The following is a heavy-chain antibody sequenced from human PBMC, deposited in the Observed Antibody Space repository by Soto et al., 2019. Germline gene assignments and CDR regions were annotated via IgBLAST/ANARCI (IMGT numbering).Heavy chain of an antibody. V-gene: IGHV3-30-3*01. D-gene: IGHD6-13*01. CDR3: ARDTGGIAAAGVYNWFDP. J-gene: IGHJ5*02. CDR2: ISYDGSNK. Sequence: VQLVESGGGVVQPGRSLRLSCAASGFTFSSYAMHWVRQAPGKGLEWVAVISYDGSNKYYADSVKGRFTISRDNSKNTLYLQMNSLRAEDTAVYYCARDTGGIAAAGVYNWFDPWGQGTLVTVSS. CDR1: GFTFSSYA.